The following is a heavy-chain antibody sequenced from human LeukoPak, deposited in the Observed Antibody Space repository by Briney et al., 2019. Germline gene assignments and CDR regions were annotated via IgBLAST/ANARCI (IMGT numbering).Heavy chain of an antibody. J-gene: IGHJ4*02. D-gene: IGHD1-14*01. CDR2: THYASRWSN. CDR1: GDSVSSNGVA. CDR3: TRGRNSAFDY. V-gene: IGHV6-1*01. Sequence: SQTLSLTCAISGDSVSSNGVAWNWIRQSPSRGLEWLGRTHYASRWSNDYALSVESRIAINPDTSKNQFSLQLNSVTPEDTAVYYCTRGRNSAFDYWGQGTLVTVSS.